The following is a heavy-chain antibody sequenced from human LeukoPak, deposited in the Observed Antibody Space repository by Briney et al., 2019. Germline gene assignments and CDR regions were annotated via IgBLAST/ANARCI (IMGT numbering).Heavy chain of an antibody. CDR3: AKDLHINIANGFDI. Sequence: GGSLRLSCAASGFTFSSYAMSWVRQAPGKGLEWVSAISGAGGSTSYADSVKGRFTISRDNSKNTLYLQMNSLRVEDTAVYYCAKDLHINIANGFDIWGQGTWITVS. J-gene: IGHJ3*02. CDR1: GFTFSSYA. V-gene: IGHV3-23*01. CDR2: ISGAGGST. D-gene: IGHD2-21*01.